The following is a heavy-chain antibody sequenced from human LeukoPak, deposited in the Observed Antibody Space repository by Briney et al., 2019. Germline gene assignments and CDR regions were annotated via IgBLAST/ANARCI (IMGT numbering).Heavy chain of an antibody. D-gene: IGHD2/OR15-2a*01. CDR1: GFTFSSYA. CDR2: ISGSGGST. CDR3: AKDRAASPARGFYYFDY. Sequence: GGSLRLSCAASGFTFSSYAMSWVRQAPGKGLERVSAISGSGGSTYYADSVKGRFTISRGNPKNTLYLQMNSLRAEDTAVYYCAKDRAASPARGFYYFDYWGQGTLVTVSS. J-gene: IGHJ4*02. V-gene: IGHV3-23*01.